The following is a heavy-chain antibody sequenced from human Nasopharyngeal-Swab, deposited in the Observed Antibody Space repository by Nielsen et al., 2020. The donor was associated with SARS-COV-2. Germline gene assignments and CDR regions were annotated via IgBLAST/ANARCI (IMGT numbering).Heavy chain of an antibody. CDR2: ISGSGGST. D-gene: IGHD2-15*01. Sequence: GESLKISCAASGFTFSSYAMSWVRQAPGKGLEWVSAISGSGGSTYYADSVKGRFTISRDNAKNSLYLQMNSLRAEDTAVYYCARDWRGYCSGGSCYSSPYYYGMDVWGQGTTVTVSS. J-gene: IGHJ6*02. CDR3: ARDWRGYCSGGSCYSSPYYYGMDV. CDR1: GFTFSSYA. V-gene: IGHV3-23*01.